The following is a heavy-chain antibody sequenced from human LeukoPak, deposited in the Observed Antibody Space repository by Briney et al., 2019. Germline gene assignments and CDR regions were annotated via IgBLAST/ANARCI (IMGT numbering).Heavy chain of an antibody. D-gene: IGHD3-10*01. J-gene: IGHJ4*02. V-gene: IGHV3-11*06. CDR1: GFTFSDYY. CDR2: ISSSSSYT. CDR3: ARTPGTYYYGSGRPEDFDY. Sequence: GGSLRLSCAASGFTFSDYYMSWIRQAPGKGLEWVSYISSSSSYTNYADSAKGRFTISRDNAKNSLYLQMNSLRAEDTAVYYCARTPGTYYYGSGRPEDFDYWGQGTLVTVSS.